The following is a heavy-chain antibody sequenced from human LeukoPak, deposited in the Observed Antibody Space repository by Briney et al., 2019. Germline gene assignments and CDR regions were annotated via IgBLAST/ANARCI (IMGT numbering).Heavy chain of an antibody. Sequence: SETLSLTCTVSGVSIRNYYWSWIRQPPGKGLEWIGYVYYSGSTNYNPSLKSRVSISLDTSKNQVSLNLTSVTAADTAVYYCARDRGSYYDILTGYSPERYFDYWGQGTLVTVSS. V-gene: IGHV4-59*01. CDR2: VYYSGST. J-gene: IGHJ4*02. CDR3: ARDRGSYYDILTGYSPERYFDY. D-gene: IGHD3-9*01. CDR1: GVSIRNYY.